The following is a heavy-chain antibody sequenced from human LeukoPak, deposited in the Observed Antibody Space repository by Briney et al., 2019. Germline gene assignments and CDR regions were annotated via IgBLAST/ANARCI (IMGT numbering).Heavy chain of an antibody. J-gene: IGHJ4*02. CDR3: ARALVYCSSTSCYSQPFDY. D-gene: IGHD2-2*02. CDR1: GFTFSSYW. Sequence: GGSLRLSCAASGFTFSSYWMHWVRHAPGKGLVWVSRINSDGSSTSYADSVKGRFIISRDNAKNTLYLQMNSLRAEDTAVYYCARALVYCSSTSCYSQPFDYWGQGTLVTVSS. V-gene: IGHV3-74*01. CDR2: INSDGSST.